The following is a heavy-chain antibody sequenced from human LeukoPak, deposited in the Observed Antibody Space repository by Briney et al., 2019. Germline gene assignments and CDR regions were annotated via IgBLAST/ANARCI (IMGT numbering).Heavy chain of an antibody. CDR2: IREDGGHT. Sequence: GGSLRLSCVTSGFTFTNHWMSWVRQAPGKGLEWVANIREDGGHTNYVDSVKGRFTISRDNAKNSLFLQMDGLRVDDTAVYFCARLARGVITSYYFDYWGQGTLVTVSS. CDR3: ARLARGVITSYYFDY. V-gene: IGHV3-7*01. CDR1: GFTFTNHW. J-gene: IGHJ4*02. D-gene: IGHD3-10*01.